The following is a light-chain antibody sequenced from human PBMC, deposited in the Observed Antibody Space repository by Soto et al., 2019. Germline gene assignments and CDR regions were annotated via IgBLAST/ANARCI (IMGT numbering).Light chain of an antibody. CDR3: QQSYRATRVT. Sequence: DIQMTQSPSTLSASVGDRVTITCRASQSISSWLAWYQQKPGKAPKLLIYKASSLESGVPSRFSGSGSGTECSLNISSLQPDDFASYYCQQSYRATRVTFGGGAKVDIK. CDR1: QSISSW. CDR2: KAS. J-gene: IGKJ4*01. V-gene: IGKV1-5*03.